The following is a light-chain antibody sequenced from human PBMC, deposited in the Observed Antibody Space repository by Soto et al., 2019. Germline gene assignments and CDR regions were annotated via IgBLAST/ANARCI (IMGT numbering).Light chain of an antibody. CDR1: SSDVGRYMY. J-gene: IGLJ1*01. CDR2: DVY. Sequence: QSALTQPASVSGSPGQSITISCAGTSSDVGRYMYVSWYQQHPGKAPKLIIYDVYNRPSGVSNRFSVSKSGNTASLTISGLQAEDEAAYYCTSYTSTSTPYVFGGGTKVTVL. V-gene: IGLV2-14*01. CDR3: TSYTSTSTPYV.